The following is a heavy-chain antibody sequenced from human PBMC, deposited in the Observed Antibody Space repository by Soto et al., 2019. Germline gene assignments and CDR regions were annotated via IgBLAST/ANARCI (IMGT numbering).Heavy chain of an antibody. D-gene: IGHD6-19*01. J-gene: IGHJ6*04. CDR3: VKDGSSGWPYYYGLDV. CDR2: ISYDGSNK. CDR1: GFTFSSYG. V-gene: IGHV3-30*18. Sequence: QVQLVESGGGVVQPGRSLRLSCAASGFTFSSYGMHWVRQAPGKGLVWVAVISYDGSNKYYADSVKGRFTIDRDNSKNTLYLQMSSLRAEDTAVYYCVKDGSSGWPYYYGLDVWGEGTSVTFSS.